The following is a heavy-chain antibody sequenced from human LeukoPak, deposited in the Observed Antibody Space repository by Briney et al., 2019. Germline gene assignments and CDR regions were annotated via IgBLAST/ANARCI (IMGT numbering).Heavy chain of an antibody. Sequence: SETLSLTCTVSGGSISSYYWSWIRQPPGKGLEWIGSIYYSGSTYYNPSLKSRVTISVDTSKNQFSLKLSSVTAADTAVYYCARDRTGEYYFDYWGQGTLVTVSS. CDR3: ARDRTGEYYFDY. CDR1: GGSISSYY. D-gene: IGHD3/OR15-3a*01. J-gene: IGHJ4*02. CDR2: IYYSGST. V-gene: IGHV4-59*12.